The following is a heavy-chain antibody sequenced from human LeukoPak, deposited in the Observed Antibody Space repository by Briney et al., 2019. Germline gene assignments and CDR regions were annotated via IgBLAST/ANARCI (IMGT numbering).Heavy chain of an antibody. V-gene: IGHV4-39*01. J-gene: IGHJ2*01. D-gene: IGHD3-16*01. Sequence: SETLSLTCTVSGGSISSSRYYWGWIRQPPGKGLEWIGSIYYSGSTYYNPSLKSRVTISVDTSKNQCSLKLTSVSAADTAVYYCARLKLGAYFDLWGRGTLVTVSS. CDR1: GGSISSSRYY. CDR3: ARLKLGAYFDL. CDR2: IYYSGST.